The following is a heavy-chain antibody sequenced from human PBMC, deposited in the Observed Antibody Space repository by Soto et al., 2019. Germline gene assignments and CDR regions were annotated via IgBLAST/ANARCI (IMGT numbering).Heavy chain of an antibody. D-gene: IGHD6-19*01. CDR1: GFTFNTYA. J-gene: IGHJ4*02. CDR3: AKDPITNGWSANYFEY. Sequence: QVQLVESGGGVVQPGRSLRLSCTASGFTFNTYAMHWVRQAPGRGLEWVAIISSDGFNKYYADSVKGRFTISRDNSKNTLYVQMNSLRAEDTAVYYCAKDPITNGWSANYFEYWGQGTLVTVSS. CDR2: ISSDGFNK. V-gene: IGHV3-30*18.